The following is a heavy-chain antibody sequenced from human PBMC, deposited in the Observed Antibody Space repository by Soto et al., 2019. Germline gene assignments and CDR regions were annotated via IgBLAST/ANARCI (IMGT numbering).Heavy chain of an antibody. J-gene: IGHJ4*02. V-gene: IGHV4-59*08. CDR1: CGSISSYY. D-gene: IGHD6-19*01. CDR2: IYYSGST. CDR3: ARRMAVTGTKEYYFDY. Sequence: SETLSLTCTVSCGSISSYYWSWIRQPPGKGLEWIGNIYYSGSTNYNPSLKSRVTISVDTSNNQFSLKLSSVTAADTAVYYCARRMAVTGTKEYYFDYWGEGTLVTVSS.